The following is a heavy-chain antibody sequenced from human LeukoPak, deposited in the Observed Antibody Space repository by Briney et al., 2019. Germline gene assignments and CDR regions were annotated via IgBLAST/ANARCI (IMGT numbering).Heavy chain of an antibody. J-gene: IGHJ3*02. CDR2: ISAYNGNT. V-gene: IGHV1-18*01. Sequence: GASVKVSCKASGYTVTSYGISWVRQAPGQGLEWMGWISAYNGNTNYAQKLQGRVTMTTDTSTSTAYMELRSLRSDDTAVYYCARDGRVVPAAIPDIWGQGTMVTVSS. CDR1: GYTVTSYG. CDR3: ARDGRVVPAAIPDI. D-gene: IGHD2-2*01.